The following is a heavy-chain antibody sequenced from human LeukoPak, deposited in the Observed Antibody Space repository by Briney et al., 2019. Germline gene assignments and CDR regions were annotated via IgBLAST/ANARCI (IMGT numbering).Heavy chain of an antibody. CDR3: ARMSTGYYDDY. CDR2: VSSSRTTI. CDR1: GFTFSTFG. J-gene: IGHJ4*02. Sequence: PGGSLRLSCVASGFTFSTFGMNWVRQAPGKGLEWVSYVSSSRTTIYYADSVKGRFTISRDDAKSSLYLQMNSLRAGDTALYYCARMSTGYYDDYWGQGTLVAVSS. D-gene: IGHD3-9*01. V-gene: IGHV3-48*01.